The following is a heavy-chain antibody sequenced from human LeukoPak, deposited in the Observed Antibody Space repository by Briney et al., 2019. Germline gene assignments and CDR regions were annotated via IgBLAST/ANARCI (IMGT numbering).Heavy chain of an antibody. J-gene: IGHJ3*02. CDR1: GYTFSDYS. Sequence: GGSLRLSCTASGYTFSDYSMSWVRQAPGKGLEWVSSISSTNRFIHSADSLKGRFTISRDNAKNSLYLQMTSLRAEDTGIYYCAREGDGDYGWHAFDIWGQGTMVTVSS. CDR3: AREGDGDYGWHAFDI. D-gene: IGHD4-17*01. CDR2: ISSTNRFI. V-gene: IGHV3-21*01.